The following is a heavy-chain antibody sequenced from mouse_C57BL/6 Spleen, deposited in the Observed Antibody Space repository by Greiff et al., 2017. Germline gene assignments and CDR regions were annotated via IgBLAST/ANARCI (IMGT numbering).Heavy chain of an antibody. CDR2: INHDGSST. CDR3: ARRGNLSMEY. D-gene: IGHD2-1*01. V-gene: IGHV5-16*01. CDR1: GFTFSDYY. Sequence: EVQLVESEGGLVQPGGSMKLSCTASGFTFSDYYMAWVRQVPEKGLEWVANINHDGSSTYYLDSLKSRFIISRDNAKNILYLQMSSLKSEDTATYYCARRGNLSMEYWGQGASVTVAS. J-gene: IGHJ4*01.